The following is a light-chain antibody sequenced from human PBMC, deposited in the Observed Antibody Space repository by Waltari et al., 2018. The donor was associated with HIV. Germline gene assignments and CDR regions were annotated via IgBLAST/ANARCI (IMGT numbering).Light chain of an antibody. J-gene: IGLJ2*01. CDR3: ATWDSSLNSVV. V-gene: IGLV1-47*01. CDR2: RNN. Sequence: QSVLTQPPSASGTSGQRVTISCSGSSPNIGSNYVYWYQQLPGTAPKLLIYRNNQRPSGVPDRFSGSKSGTSATLAITGLQTGDEADYYCATWDSSLNSVVFGGGTKLTVL. CDR1: SPNIGSNY.